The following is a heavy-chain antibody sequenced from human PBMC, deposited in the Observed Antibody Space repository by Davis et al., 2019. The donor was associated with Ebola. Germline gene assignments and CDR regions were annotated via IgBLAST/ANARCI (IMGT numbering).Heavy chain of an antibody. CDR1: GGSISSYY. V-gene: IGHV4-59*12. J-gene: IGHJ6*02. CDR2: IYYSGST. CDR3: ARLSITMVRGVRNYYYYGMDV. Sequence: SETLSLTCTVSGGSISSYYWSWIRQPPGKGLEWIGYIYYSGSTNYNPSLKSRVTISVDTSKNQFSLKLISVTAADTAVYYCARLSITMVRGVRNYYYYGMDVWGQGTTVTVSS. D-gene: IGHD3-10*01.